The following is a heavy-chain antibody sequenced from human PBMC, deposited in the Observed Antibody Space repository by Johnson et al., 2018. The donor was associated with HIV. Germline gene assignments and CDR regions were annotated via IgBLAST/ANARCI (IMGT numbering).Heavy chain of an antibody. Sequence: VQLVESGGGVARPGGSLRLSCAASGFTFDDYDMNWVRQAPGKGLEWVSGINWNGEKTGYGDAVKGRFTIFRDNAKNSLYLQMNRLRAEDTALYYCARGGMRGELGAFDIWGQGTMVTVSS. D-gene: IGHD1-26*01. CDR2: INWNGEKT. CDR1: GFTFDDYD. CDR3: ARGGMRGELGAFDI. V-gene: IGHV3-20*04. J-gene: IGHJ3*02.